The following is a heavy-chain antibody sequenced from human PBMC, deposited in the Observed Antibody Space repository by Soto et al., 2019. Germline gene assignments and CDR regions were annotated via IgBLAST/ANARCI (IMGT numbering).Heavy chain of an antibody. D-gene: IGHD3-10*01. J-gene: IGHJ4*02. CDR2: INADNGNT. CDR1: GYTFTNYA. Sequence: ASVKVSCKASGYTFTNYALHWERQAPGQGLEWLAWINADNGNTKYSQKFQGRVTVTRDTSASTVYMVLSSLRSDDTAVYYCAREALLEFDYWGQGTLVTVSS. V-gene: IGHV1-3*01. CDR3: AREALLEFDY.